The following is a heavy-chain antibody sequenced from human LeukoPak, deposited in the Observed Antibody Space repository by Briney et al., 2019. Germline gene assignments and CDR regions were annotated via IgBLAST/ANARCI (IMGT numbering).Heavy chain of an antibody. J-gene: IGHJ4*02. CDR2: IIPSIEIA. Sequence: ASVRVSCKAYGGAFTIHGISWVRQAPGQGLEWMGRIIPSIEIANYAQRFQGRVTITADRSTTTAYMELTSLTPEDTAVYYCARDLNYYGSGKYLGYVDSWGQGTLVTVSS. CDR1: GGAFTIHG. V-gene: IGHV1-69*04. CDR3: ARDLNYYGSGKYLGYVDS. D-gene: IGHD3-10*01.